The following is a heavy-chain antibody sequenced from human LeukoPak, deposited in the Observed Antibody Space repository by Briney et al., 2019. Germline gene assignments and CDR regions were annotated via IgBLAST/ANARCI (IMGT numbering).Heavy chain of an antibody. V-gene: IGHV4-34*01. CDR3: ATRRGY. CDR1: GGSFSGFY. CDR2: INHSGST. J-gene: IGHJ4*02. D-gene: IGHD1-1*01. Sequence: SETLSLTCAVYGGSFSGFYWSWIRQPPGKGLEWIGEINHSGSTYYNPSLKSRVTISEDTSKNQFSLKLSSVTAADTAVYYCATRRGYWGQGTLVTVSS.